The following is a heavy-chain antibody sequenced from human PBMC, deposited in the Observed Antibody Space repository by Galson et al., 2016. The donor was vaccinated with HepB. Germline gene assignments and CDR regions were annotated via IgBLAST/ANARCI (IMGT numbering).Heavy chain of an antibody. J-gene: IGHJ4*02. V-gene: IGHV4-4*02. CDR1: GASISSDNW. CDR3: ARDRTVTI. CDR2: IYHSGSS. Sequence: SETLSLTCAVSGASISSDNWWSWVRQPPGKGLEWIGDIYHSGSSNYNPSLKSRVNISLDKSKNQFSLNLSSVTAADTAVYYCARDRTVTIWGQGTLVTVS. D-gene: IGHD4-11*01.